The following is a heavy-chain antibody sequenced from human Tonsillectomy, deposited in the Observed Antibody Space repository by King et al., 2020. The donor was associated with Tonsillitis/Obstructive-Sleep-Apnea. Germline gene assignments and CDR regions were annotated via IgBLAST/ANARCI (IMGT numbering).Heavy chain of an antibody. CDR1: GFTFSSYG. Sequence: VQLVESGGGVVQPGRSLRLSCAASGFTFSSYGMHWVRQAPGKGLEWVAFISYDGSNKYYADSVKGRFTISRDNSKNRLYLQMNSLRAEDTSVYYCAKNPVLPAAIHSHYYYGMDVWGQGTTVTVSS. D-gene: IGHD2-2*02. CDR2: ISYDGSNK. V-gene: IGHV3-30*18. J-gene: IGHJ6*02. CDR3: AKNPVLPAAIHSHYYYGMDV.